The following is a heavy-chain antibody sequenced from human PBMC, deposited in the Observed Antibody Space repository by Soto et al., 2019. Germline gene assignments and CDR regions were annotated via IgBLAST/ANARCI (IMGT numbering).Heavy chain of an antibody. Sequence: PGGSLRLSCATSGFTFSSYALHWVRHARGRWLERGAVIWYDGSNKYDADSVKGRFTISRDNSKNTLYLQMTSLRAEDTAVYYCAKRSGYSSGPSADYWGQGTLVTVSS. CDR3: AKRSGYSSGPSADY. CDR2: IWYDGSNK. V-gene: IGHV3-30*02. J-gene: IGHJ4*02. CDR1: GFTFSSYA. D-gene: IGHD6-19*01.